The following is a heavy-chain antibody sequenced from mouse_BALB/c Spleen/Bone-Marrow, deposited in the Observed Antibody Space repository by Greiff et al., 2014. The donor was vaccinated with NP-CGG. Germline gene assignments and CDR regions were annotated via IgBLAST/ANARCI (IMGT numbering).Heavy chain of an antibody. J-gene: IGHJ2*01. Sequence: LQQSGGGLVQPGGSLKLSCAASGFTFSSYTMSWVRQTPEKRLEWVAYISNGGGSTYYPDTVKGRFTISRDNAKNTLYLQMSSLKSEDTAMYYCARLITTYFDYWGQGTTLTVSS. CDR2: ISNGGGST. CDR3: ARLITTYFDY. V-gene: IGHV5-12-2*01. CDR1: GFTFSSYT. D-gene: IGHD1-1*01.